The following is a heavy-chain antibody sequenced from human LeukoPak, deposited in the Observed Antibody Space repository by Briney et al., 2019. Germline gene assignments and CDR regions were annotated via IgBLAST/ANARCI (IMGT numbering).Heavy chain of an antibody. V-gene: IGHV4-4*07. CDR3: ARENWAQYV. CDR2: IHSGGTT. J-gene: IGHJ6*02. D-gene: IGHD7-27*01. Sequence: SETLSLTCTVSGGSISTYFWSWIRLPAGKGLEWIGHIHSGGTTNYNPSLKSRVTMSVDTSKNQFSLKLRSVTAADTAAYYCARENWAQYVWGQGTTVTVSS. CDR1: GGSISTYF.